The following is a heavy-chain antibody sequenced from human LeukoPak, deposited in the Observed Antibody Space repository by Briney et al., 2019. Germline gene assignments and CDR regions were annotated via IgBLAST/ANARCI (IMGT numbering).Heavy chain of an antibody. D-gene: IGHD4-17*01. J-gene: IGHJ4*02. CDR1: GFTFSDHY. CDR3: ARVTVTTDPFPYYFDY. V-gene: IGHV3-72*01. Sequence: GRSLRLSCAASGFTFSDHYMDWVRQAPGKGLDWVGRTRNKANSYTTEYAASVKGRFTISRDDSKNLLYLQMNSLKTEDTAVYYCARVTVTTDPFPYYFDYWGQGTLVTVSS. CDR2: TRNKANSYTT.